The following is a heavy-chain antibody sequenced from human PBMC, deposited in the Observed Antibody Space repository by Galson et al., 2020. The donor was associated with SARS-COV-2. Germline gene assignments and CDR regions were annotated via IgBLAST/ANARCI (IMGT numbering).Heavy chain of an antibody. CDR1: GFTFDDYA. D-gene: IGHD5-12*01. V-gene: IGHV3-9*01. Sequence: GGSLRLSCAASGFTFDDYAMHWVRQAPGKGLEWVSGISWNSGSIGYADSVKGRFTISRDNAKNSLYLQMNSLRAEDTALYYCALLGDGYNQVRYFDLWGRGTLVTVSS. CDR2: ISWNSGSI. J-gene: IGHJ2*01. CDR3: ALLGDGYNQVRYFDL.